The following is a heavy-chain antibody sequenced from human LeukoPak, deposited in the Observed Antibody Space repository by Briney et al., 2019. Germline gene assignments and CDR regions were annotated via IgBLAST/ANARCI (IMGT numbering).Heavy chain of an antibody. J-gene: IGHJ4*02. CDR3: LLAARDY. CDR1: GFTFSIYY. D-gene: IGHD6-25*01. CDR2: LGGDSDST. Sequence: GGSLRLSCAASGFTFSIYYMSWVRQAPGKGLEWVSGLGGDSDSTYYADSVKGRFTISRDISKNTLYLQMSSLRAEDTAVYYCLLAARDYWGQGTLVTVSS. V-gene: IGHV3-23*01.